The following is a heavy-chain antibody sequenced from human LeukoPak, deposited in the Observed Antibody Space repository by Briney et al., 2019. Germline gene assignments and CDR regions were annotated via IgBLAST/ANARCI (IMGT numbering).Heavy chain of an antibody. J-gene: IGHJ3*02. CDR3: AREEHIVVVTAHKAFDI. Sequence: SETLSLTCTVSGGSISSSSYYWGWTRQPPGKGLEWIGSIYYSGSTSYNPSLKSRVTISVDTSKNQFSLKLSSVTAADTAVYYCAREEHIVVVTAHKAFDIWGQGTMVTVSS. CDR1: GGSISSSSYY. CDR2: IYYSGST. D-gene: IGHD2-21*02. V-gene: IGHV4-39*07.